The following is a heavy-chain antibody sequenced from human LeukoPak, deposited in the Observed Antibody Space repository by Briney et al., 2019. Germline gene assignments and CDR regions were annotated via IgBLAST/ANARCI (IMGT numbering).Heavy chain of an antibody. Sequence: GGSLRLSCAASGFTFSSYAMHWVRQAPGKELEWVAVISYDGSNKYYADSVKGRFTISRDNSKNTLYLQMNRLRAEDTAVYYCAKTPIYTVTTSYFDYWGQGTLVTVSS. CDR3: AKTPIYTVTTSYFDY. J-gene: IGHJ4*02. D-gene: IGHD4-17*01. CDR2: ISYDGSNK. CDR1: GFTFSSYA. V-gene: IGHV3-30-3*02.